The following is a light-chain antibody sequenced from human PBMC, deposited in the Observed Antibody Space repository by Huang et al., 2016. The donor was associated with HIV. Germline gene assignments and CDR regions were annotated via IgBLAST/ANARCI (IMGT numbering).Light chain of an antibody. CDR1: QRLVHSDGYTY. Sequence: DVVMTQSPLSLPVTLGQPASISCRSSQRLVHSDGYTYLNWFQQRPGQSPRRLIYKVSNRDFGVPDRFGGSGSGTDFTLRINRVEAEDVGVYYCMQGSHWPPWTFGPGTQVEI. CDR2: KVS. V-gene: IGKV2-30*02. J-gene: IGKJ1*01. CDR3: MQGSHWPPWT.